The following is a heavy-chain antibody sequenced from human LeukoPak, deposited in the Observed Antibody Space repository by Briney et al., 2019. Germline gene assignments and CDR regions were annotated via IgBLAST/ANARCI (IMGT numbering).Heavy chain of an antibody. V-gene: IGHV1-2*02. Sequence: GASVKVSCKASGYTFTGYYMHWVRQAPGQGLEWMGWINPNSGGTNYAQKFQGRVTMTRDTSISTAYMELSRLRSDDTAVYYCARGREDSGYDLELDYWGQGTLVTVSS. D-gene: IGHD5-12*01. CDR3: ARGREDSGYDLELDY. CDR1: GYTFTGYY. CDR2: INPNSGGT. J-gene: IGHJ4*02.